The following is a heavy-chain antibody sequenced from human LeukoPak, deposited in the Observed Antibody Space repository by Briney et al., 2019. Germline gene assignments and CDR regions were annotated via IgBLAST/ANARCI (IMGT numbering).Heavy chain of an antibody. D-gene: IGHD2-15*01. CDR2: ISGSGDST. V-gene: IGHV3-23*01. CDR3: TRGVYCSGGSCSLDY. Sequence: GGSLRLSCAASGFTLSNYAMNWVRQAPGKGLEWVSTISGSGDSTYYADSVKGRFTISRDNSKNTLYLQMNSLRAEDTAVYYCTRGVYCSGGSCSLDYWGQGTLVTVSS. CDR1: GFTLSNYA. J-gene: IGHJ4*02.